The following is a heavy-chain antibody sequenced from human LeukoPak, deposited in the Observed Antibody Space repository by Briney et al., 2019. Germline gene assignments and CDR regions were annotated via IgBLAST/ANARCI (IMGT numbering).Heavy chain of an antibody. CDR1: GFTFSDYY. J-gene: IGHJ5*02. V-gene: IGHV3-11*01. CDR2: ISSSGGTI. Sequence: GGSLRLSCAASGFTFSDYYMSWIRQAPGKGLEWVSYISSSGGTIYYAGSVKGRFTISRDNAKNSLYLQMNSLRAEDTAVYYCARDTHHYDFWSGYYNWFDPWGQGTLVTVSS. CDR3: ARDTHHYDFWSGYYNWFDP. D-gene: IGHD3-3*01.